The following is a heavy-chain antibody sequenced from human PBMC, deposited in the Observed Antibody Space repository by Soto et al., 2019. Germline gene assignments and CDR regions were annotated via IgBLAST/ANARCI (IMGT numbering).Heavy chain of an antibody. J-gene: IGHJ4*02. V-gene: IGHV4-31*03. CDR1: GGSISSGGYY. CDR2: IYYSGST. D-gene: IGHD6-6*01. CDR3: AREGDRSTAYFDY. Sequence: QVQLQESGPGLVKPSQTLSLTCTVSGGSISSGGYYWSWIRQHPGKGLEWIGYIYYSGSTYYNPSLTSRVTISVDTSKNQFSLKLSSVTAADTAVYYCAREGDRSTAYFDYWGQGTLVTVSS.